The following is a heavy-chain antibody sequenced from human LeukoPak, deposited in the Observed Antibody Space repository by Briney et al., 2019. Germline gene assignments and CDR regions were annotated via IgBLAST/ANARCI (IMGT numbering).Heavy chain of an antibody. D-gene: IGHD3-3*01. CDR1: GGSIRSHY. Sequence: PSETLSLTCTVSGGSIRSHYWSWIRQPPGKGLEWIGYIYYSGSTNYNPSLKSRVTISLDTSKNQFSLKLSSVTAADTAVYYCARELTLFGVVTNDYWGQGTLVTVSS. V-gene: IGHV4-59*11. J-gene: IGHJ4*02. CDR2: IYYSGST. CDR3: ARELTLFGVVTNDY.